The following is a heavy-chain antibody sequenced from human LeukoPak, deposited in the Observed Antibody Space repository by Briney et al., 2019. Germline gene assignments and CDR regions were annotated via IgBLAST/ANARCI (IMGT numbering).Heavy chain of an antibody. Sequence: GGSLRLSCTVSGFTVSSNSMSWVRQAPGKGLEWVSFIYSDNTHYSDSVKGRFTISRDNAKNSLYLQMNSLRAEDTAVYYCARVGYYYDTPPDFDYWGQGTLVTVSS. V-gene: IGHV3-53*01. CDR1: GFTVSSNS. J-gene: IGHJ4*02. CDR3: ARVGYYYDTPPDFDY. CDR2: IYSDNT. D-gene: IGHD3-22*01.